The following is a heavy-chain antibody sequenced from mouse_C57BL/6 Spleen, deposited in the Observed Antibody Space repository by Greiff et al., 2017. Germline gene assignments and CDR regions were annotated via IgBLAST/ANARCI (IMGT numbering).Heavy chain of an antibody. D-gene: IGHD2-5*01. J-gene: IGHJ1*03. CDR2: IDPSDSET. V-gene: IGHV1-52*01. CDR1: GYTFTSYW. CDR3: ARLGYYSNYGYFDV. Sequence: VKLQQPGAELVRPGSSVKLSCKASGYTFTSYWMHWVKQRPIQGLEWIGNIDPSDSETHYNQKFKDKATLTVDKSSSTAYMQLSSLTSEDSAVYYCARLGYYSNYGYFDVWGTGTTVTVSS.